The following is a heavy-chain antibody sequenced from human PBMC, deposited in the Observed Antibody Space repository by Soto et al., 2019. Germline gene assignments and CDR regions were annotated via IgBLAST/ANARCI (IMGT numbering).Heavy chain of an antibody. V-gene: IGHV4-4*07. Sequence: SETLSLTCTVTGGSINTYYWSWIRQSAGKGLEWIGRVYTTGSTNYNLSLKSRATISVDTSSNQFSLSLRSVTAAYTGVYYCARAFNCIVDDFADMRVNFDHWGQGTLVTVSS. CDR1: GGSINTYY. CDR2: VYTTGST. D-gene: IGHD3-3*01. J-gene: IGHJ5*02. CDR3: ARAFNCIVDDFADMRVNFDH.